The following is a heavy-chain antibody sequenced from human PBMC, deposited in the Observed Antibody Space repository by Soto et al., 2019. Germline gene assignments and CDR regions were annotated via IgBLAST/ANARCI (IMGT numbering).Heavy chain of an antibody. CDR2: ISYDGSNK. Sequence: VQLVESGGGVVQPGRSLRLSCAASGFTFSSYGMHWVRQAPGKGLEWVAVISYDGSNKYYADSVKGRFTISRDNSKNTLYLQMNSLRAEDTAVYYCANGVDYYGMDVWGQGTTVTVSS. J-gene: IGHJ6*02. CDR1: GFTFSSYG. V-gene: IGHV3-30*18. D-gene: IGHD2-15*01. CDR3: ANGVDYYGMDV.